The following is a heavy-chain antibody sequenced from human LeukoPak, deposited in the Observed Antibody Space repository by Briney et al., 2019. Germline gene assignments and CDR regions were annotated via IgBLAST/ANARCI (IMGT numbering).Heavy chain of an antibody. CDR1: GGSISSYY. V-gene: IGHV4-59*12. CDR2: IYHSGST. J-gene: IGHJ5*02. Sequence: PSETLSLTCTVSGGSISSYYWSWIRQPPGKGLEWIGCIYHSGSTYYNPSLKSRVTISVDRSKNQFSLKLSSVTAADTAVYYCARATYPNTPYNWFDPWGQGTLVTVSS. D-gene: IGHD4/OR15-4a*01. CDR3: ARATYPNTPYNWFDP.